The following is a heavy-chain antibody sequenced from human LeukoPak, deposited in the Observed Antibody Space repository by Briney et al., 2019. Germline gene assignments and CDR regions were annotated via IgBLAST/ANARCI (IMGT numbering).Heavy chain of an antibody. CDR1: GFPFSSYW. CDR3: ARDHAMVRGVIGYFDY. Sequence: GSLRLSCAASGFPFSSYWMSWVRQAPGKGLEWVANIKQDGSEKYYVDSVKGRFTISRDNAKNSLYLQMNSLRAEDTAVYYCARDHAMVRGVIGYFDYWGQGTLVTVSS. CDR2: IKQDGSEK. D-gene: IGHD3-10*01. J-gene: IGHJ4*02. V-gene: IGHV3-7*01.